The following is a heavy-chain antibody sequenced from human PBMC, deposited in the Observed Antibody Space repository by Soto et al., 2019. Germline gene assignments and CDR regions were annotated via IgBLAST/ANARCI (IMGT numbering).Heavy chain of an antibody. J-gene: IGHJ4*02. CDR2: IYWDDDK. CDR3: AHIDPEIVTVGGHGGFDY. CDR1: GFSLTSGVG. Sequence: QITLKESGPTLVRPPQTLTLTCTFSGFSLTSGVGVGWIRQPPGKALEWLALIYWDDDKRYSPSLKNRLTITKXTXXXQXXRTMTNVGPVDTATYFCAHIDPEIVTVGGHGGFDYWGQGTLVTVSS. V-gene: IGHV2-5*02. D-gene: IGHD5-12*01.